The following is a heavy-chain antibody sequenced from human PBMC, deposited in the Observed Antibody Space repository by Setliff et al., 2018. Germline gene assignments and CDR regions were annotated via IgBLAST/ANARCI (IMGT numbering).Heavy chain of an antibody. CDR1: GGSISSGSDY. CDR2: VYHSGGT. J-gene: IGHJ4*02. Sequence: LSLTCTVSGGSISSGSDYWAWIRQPPGKGLEWLGTVYHSGGTYCNPSLKSRVTISVDTSNNQFSLEVLSLTAADTAVYYCARGGGYWSYFEFWGQGSPVTVSS. CDR3: ARGGGYWSYFEF. V-gene: IGHV4-39*01. D-gene: IGHD2-21*02.